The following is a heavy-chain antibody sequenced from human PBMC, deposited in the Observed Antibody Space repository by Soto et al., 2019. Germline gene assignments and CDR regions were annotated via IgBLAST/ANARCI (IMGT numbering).Heavy chain of an antibody. D-gene: IGHD3-3*01. CDR1: GFSFGSHA. CDR3: AKTPYDFWSSGQYLFDH. V-gene: IGHV3-23*01. J-gene: IGHJ4*02. Sequence: GGSLRLSCTVSGFSFGSHAMSWVRQAPGKGLECVSGISGSGGTTFYADSVKGRFTISRDNSKKTLYLQMDSLRAEDTAIYYCAKTPYDFWSSGQYLFDHWGQGTLVTVSS. CDR2: ISGSGGTT.